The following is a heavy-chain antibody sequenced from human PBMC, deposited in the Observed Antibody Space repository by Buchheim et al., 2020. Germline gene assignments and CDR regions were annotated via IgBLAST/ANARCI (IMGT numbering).Heavy chain of an antibody. Sequence: QVQVVESGGGAVQPGTSLRLSCSISGAMFSRFGLHWLRQTPGRGLEWVAVISKVGSDGSYADFVRGRFTASRDNARHMLYLEMNNLRPEDSGRYFCSRGSVTAPSTLAYWGHGT. CDR3: SRGSVTAPSTLAY. CDR2: ISKVGSDG. J-gene: IGHJ4*01. V-gene: IGHV3-30*03. CDR1: GAMFSRFG. D-gene: IGHD2-2*01.